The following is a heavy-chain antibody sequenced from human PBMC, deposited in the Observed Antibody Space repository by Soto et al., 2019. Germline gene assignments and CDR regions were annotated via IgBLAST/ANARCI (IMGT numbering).Heavy chain of an antibody. J-gene: IGHJ6*02. CDR3: ARMKIMIPVGDGNYGMDV. V-gene: IGHV4-34*01. CDR1: GGSFSGYY. CDR2: INHSGST. D-gene: IGHD3-22*01. Sequence: QVQLQQWGAGLLKPSETLSLTCAVYGGSFSGYYWSWIRQPPGKGLEWIGEINHSGSTNYNPSLKSRVTITVDTSKHQFSLKLRSVTAADTAVYYCARMKIMIPVGDGNYGMDVWGQGTTVTVSS.